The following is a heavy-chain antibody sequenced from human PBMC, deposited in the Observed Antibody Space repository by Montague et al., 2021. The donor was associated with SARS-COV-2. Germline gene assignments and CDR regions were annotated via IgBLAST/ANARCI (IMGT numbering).Heavy chain of an antibody. V-gene: IGHV4-34*01. CDR3: ARLGDGVVPSPILGVGPYYSYYYMDV. D-gene: IGHD3-10*01. Sequence: SETLSLTCAVHGTSFGGYYWNWIRQPPGKGLEWIGEINHGGSTKYSPSLKSRLTISADTSKNQFSLKLTSVAAADTAVYYCARLGDGVVPSPILGVGPYYSYYYMDVWGKGTTVTVSS. CDR2: INHGGST. CDR1: GTSFGGYY. J-gene: IGHJ6*03.